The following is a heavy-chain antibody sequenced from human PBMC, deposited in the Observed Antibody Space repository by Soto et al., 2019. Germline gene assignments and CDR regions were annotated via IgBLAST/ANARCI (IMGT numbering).Heavy chain of an antibody. V-gene: IGHV2-5*02. CDR2: IYWDDDK. J-gene: IGHJ4*02. D-gene: IGHD3-10*01. CDR3: ARGGWTTYYSPFFDY. Sequence: QITLKESGPTLVKPTQTLTLTCTFSGFSLSTSGVGVGWIRQPPGKALEWLALIYWDDDKRYSPSLKSRLTITKETSKNQVVLTLTKLDTVDTATYYCARGGWTTYYSPFFDYWGQGTLVTVSS. CDR1: GFSLSTSGVG.